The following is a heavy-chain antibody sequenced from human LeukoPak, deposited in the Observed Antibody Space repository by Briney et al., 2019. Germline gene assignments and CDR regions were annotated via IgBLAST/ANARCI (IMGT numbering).Heavy chain of an antibody. CDR2: INPSGGST. CDR3: ARDQVRGYCSGGSCYSLDY. V-gene: IGHV1-46*01. CDR1: GYTFTSYY. Sequence: GASVKVSCKASGYTFTSYYMHWVRQAPRQGLEWMGIINPSGGSTSYAQKFQGRVTMTRDTSTSTVYMELSSLRSEDAAVYYCARDQVRGYCSGGSCYSLDYWGQGTLVTVSS. J-gene: IGHJ4*02. D-gene: IGHD2-15*01.